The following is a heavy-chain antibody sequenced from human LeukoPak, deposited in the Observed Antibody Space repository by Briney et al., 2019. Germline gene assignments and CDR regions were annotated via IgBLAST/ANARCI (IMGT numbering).Heavy chain of an antibody. CDR1: RYTFSSYA. CDR2: ISGSGGST. D-gene: IGHD3-22*01. Sequence: GGSLRLSCAASRYTFSSYAMSWVRQAPGKGLEWVSAISGSGGSTYYADSVKGRFTISRDNSKNTLYLQMNSLRAEDTAVYYCAKSRMIVVTSRAEYFQHWGQGTLVTVSS. CDR3: AKSRMIVVTSRAEYFQH. V-gene: IGHV3-23*01. J-gene: IGHJ1*01.